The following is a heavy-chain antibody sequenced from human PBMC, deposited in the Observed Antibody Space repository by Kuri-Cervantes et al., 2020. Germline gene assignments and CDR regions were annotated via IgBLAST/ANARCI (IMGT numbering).Heavy chain of an antibody. CDR1: GGSISSGSYY. CDR3: ASQCGGDCYISYAFDI. D-gene: IGHD2-21*02. Sequence: SETLSLTCTVPGGSISSGSYYWSWIRQPAGKGLEWIGYIYYSGSTNYNPSLKSRVTISVDTSKNQFSLKVSSVTAADTAVYYCASQCGGDCYISYAFDIWGQGTMVTVSS. CDR2: IYYSGST. V-gene: IGHV4-61*10. J-gene: IGHJ3*02.